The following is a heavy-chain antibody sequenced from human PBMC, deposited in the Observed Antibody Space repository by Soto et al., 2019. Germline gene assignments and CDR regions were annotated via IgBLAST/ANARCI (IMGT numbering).Heavy chain of an antibody. Sequence: GGSLRLSCAASGFTFSSYWMSWVREARGKGLEWLANIKQDGSEKYYVDSVKGRFTIYRDNAKESLYMQMNSLRAEDTAVYFCAGHVRDYHILTGNPHDAFDIWGQGTMVTVSS. D-gene: IGHD3-9*01. J-gene: IGHJ3*02. CDR3: AGHVRDYHILTGNPHDAFDI. V-gene: IGHV3-7*01. CDR1: GFTFSSYW. CDR2: IKQDGSEK.